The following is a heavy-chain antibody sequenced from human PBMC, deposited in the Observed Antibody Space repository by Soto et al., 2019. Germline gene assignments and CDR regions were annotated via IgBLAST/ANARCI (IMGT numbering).Heavy chain of an antibody. V-gene: IGHV4-59*01. CDR2: VYYSGNT. CDR1: CTSISSYY. Sequence: SETLSLTCTVYCTSISSYYWSWIRQPPGKGLEWIGYVYYSGNTNYNPSLKSRVTISVDTSKNQFSLKLSSVTPADTAIYYCARDTTPALWGQGTLVTVS. J-gene: IGHJ4*02. CDR3: ARDTTPAL. D-gene: IGHD1-1*01.